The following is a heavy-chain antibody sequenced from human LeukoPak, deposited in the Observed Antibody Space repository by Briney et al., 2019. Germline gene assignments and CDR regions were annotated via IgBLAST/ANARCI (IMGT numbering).Heavy chain of an antibody. CDR2: ISYDGSNK. CDR3: AREGAGEQIVGFDY. D-gene: IGHD6-6*01. V-gene: IGHV3-30*04. CDR1: GFTFSSYA. Sequence: PGGSLRLSCAASGFTFSSYAMHWVRQAPGKGLEWVAVISYDGSNKYYADSVKGRFTISRDNSKNTLYLQMNSQRPEDTAVYYCAREGAGEQIVGFDYGGQGTLVTASP. J-gene: IGHJ4*02.